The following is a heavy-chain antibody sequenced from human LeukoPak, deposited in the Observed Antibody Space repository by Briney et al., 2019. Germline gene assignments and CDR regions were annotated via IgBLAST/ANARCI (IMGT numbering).Heavy chain of an antibody. V-gene: IGHV3-23*01. Sequence: GGSLRLSCAASGFTFSSYAMNWVRQAPGKGLEWVSGISGSGGNTYYADSVKGRFTISRDNSKNTLYPQMNSLRAEDTAVYYCAKECSGSYYSFDYWGQGTLVTVSS. CDR2: ISGSGGNT. CDR1: GFTFSSYA. CDR3: AKECSGSYYSFDY. D-gene: IGHD1-26*01. J-gene: IGHJ4*02.